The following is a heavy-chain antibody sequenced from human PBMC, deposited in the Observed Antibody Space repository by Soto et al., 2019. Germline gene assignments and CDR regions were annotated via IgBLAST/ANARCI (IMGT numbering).Heavy chain of an antibody. CDR3: PISMVRGRNYFNYVRDV. D-gene: IGHD3-10*01. J-gene: IGHJ6*02. CDR2: ISSGGSTI. Sequence: GGSLRLSCAASGFTFSDFEMNWVRQAPGKGLEWVAYISSGGSTIHYADSVRGRATISRANAKHSLSLQINIPSAEDRGVYYCPISMVRGRNYFNYVRDVWGQGTTVTVSS. V-gene: IGHV3-48*03. CDR1: GFTFSDFE.